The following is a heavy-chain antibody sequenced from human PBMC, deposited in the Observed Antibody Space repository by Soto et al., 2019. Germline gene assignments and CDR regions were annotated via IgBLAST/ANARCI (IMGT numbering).Heavy chain of an antibody. CDR3: ARHAAYDSVWGKSDGSGY. J-gene: IGHJ4*02. D-gene: IGHD3-16*01. CDR2: MYYSGAT. Sequence: QLQLQESGPGLVKPSETLSLACTVSGGSISSNSYYWDWIRQPPGKGLEWIGSMYYSGATYHNPSLQSRVTISVDTSKNQFSLHLSSVTAADTAVYYCARHAAYDSVWGKSDGSGYWGQGTLVTVSS. V-gene: IGHV4-39*01. CDR1: GGSISSNSYY.